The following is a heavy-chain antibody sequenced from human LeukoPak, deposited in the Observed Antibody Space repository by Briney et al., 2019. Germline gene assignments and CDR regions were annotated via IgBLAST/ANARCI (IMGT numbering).Heavy chain of an antibody. J-gene: IGHJ4*02. Sequence: GGSLRLSCAASGFTFSSYSMNWVRQAPGKGLEWVSYISSSSSTIYYADSVKGRFTISRDNAKNSLYLQMNSLRAEDTAVYYCARESYGDYTVAFDYWGQGTLVTVSS. CDR3: ARESYGDYTVAFDY. D-gene: IGHD4-17*01. CDR1: GFTFSSYS. V-gene: IGHV3-48*01. CDR2: ISSSSSTI.